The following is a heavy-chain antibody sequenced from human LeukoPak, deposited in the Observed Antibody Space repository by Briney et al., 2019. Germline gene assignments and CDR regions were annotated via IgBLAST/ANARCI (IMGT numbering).Heavy chain of an antibody. D-gene: IGHD2-15*01. J-gene: IGHJ4*02. V-gene: IGHV3-74*01. Sequence: GGSLRLSCAASGVTLSSYWMHWVRQAPGKGLVWVSRINSDGTSTTYADPVKGQFTISRDTAKNSLYLQMNSLRAEDTAVYYCVAARADFDYWGQGTLVTVSS. CDR1: GVTLSSYW. CDR3: VAARADFDY. CDR2: INSDGTST.